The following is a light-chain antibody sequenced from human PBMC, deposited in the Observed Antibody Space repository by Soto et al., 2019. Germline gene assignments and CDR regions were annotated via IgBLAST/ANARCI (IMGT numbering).Light chain of an antibody. CDR3: QQYGSSPRT. CDR2: RTS. Sequence: ENVLTQSPGTLSLSPGQGATLSCRASQSLSIIYLAWYQQKPGQAPRLLIYRTSSRATGIPDRFSGSESETDFTLTISRLEPDDSAVYYCQQYGSSPRTFGPGTKVDIK. V-gene: IGKV3-20*01. J-gene: IGKJ1*01. CDR1: QSLSIIY.